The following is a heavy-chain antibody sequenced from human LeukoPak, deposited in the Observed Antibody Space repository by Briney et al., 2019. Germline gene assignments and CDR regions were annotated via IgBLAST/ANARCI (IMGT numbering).Heavy chain of an antibody. CDR2: ISSSSSTI. CDR1: GFTFSSYS. V-gene: IGHV3-48*01. J-gene: IGHJ4*02. CDR3: ARDGWSTIFGVVITFDY. Sequence: GGSLRLSCAASGFTFSSYSMNWVRQAPGKGLEWVSYISSSSSTIYYADSVKGRFTISRDNVKNSLYLQMNSLRAEDTAVYYCARDGWSTIFGVVITFDYWGQGTLVTVSS. D-gene: IGHD3-3*01.